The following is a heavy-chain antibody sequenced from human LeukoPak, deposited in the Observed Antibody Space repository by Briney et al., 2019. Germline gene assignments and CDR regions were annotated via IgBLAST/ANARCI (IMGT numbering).Heavy chain of an antibody. V-gene: IGHV4-34*01. Sequence: SETLSLTSAVYGGSFIGYYWSGIRQPPGKGLEWIGEINHSGSTNYNPSLKSRVTISVDTSKNQFSLKLSSVTAADTAVYYCARGRQTLTRYDYWGQGTLVTVSS. CDR2: INHSGST. CDR1: GGSFIGYY. J-gene: IGHJ4*02. D-gene: IGHD1-14*01. CDR3: ARGRQTLTRYDY.